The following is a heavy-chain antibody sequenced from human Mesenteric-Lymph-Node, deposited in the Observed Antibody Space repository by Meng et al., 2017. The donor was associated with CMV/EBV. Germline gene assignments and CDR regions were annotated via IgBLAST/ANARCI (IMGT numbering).Heavy chain of an antibody. J-gene: IGHJ4*02. V-gene: IGHV1-69*05. Sequence: SVKVSCKASGGTFSSYAISWVRQAPGQGLEWMGGIIPIFGTANYAQKFQGRVTITTDESTSTAYMELSSLRSEDTAVYYCARDLYSYGPGPFDYWGQGTLVTVSS. CDR3: ARDLYSYGPGPFDY. CDR2: IIPIFGTA. D-gene: IGHD5-18*01. CDR1: GGTFSSYA.